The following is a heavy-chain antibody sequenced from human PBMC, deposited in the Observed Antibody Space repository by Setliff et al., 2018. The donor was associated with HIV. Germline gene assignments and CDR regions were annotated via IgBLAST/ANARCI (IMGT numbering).Heavy chain of an antibody. V-gene: IGHV4-31*03. Sequence: PSETLSLTCTFSGVTSGDYYWTWIRQHPVKGLEWIGYIYNSGGTYYNPSLKSRITMSIDTSKNQFSLKLNSVTAADTAVYFCARASRWGSIPFDYWGQGTLVTVSS. CDR3: ARASRWGSIPFDY. D-gene: IGHD2-21*01. CDR1: GVTSGDYY. J-gene: IGHJ4*02. CDR2: IYNSGGT.